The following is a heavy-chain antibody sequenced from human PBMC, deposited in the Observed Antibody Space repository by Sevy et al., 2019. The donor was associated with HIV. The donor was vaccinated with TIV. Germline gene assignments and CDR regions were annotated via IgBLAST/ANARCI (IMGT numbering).Heavy chain of an antibody. CDR3: AKDRCTGDVCENYYYALDI. CDR2: ISKDGRTK. Sequence: GGSLRLSCAASEFTFNSYAMHWVRQAPGKGLEWVAVISKDGRTKYYAESVKGRFTISRDNSKNTLNLQMNSLRAEDTAVFYCAKDRCTGDVCENYYYALDIWGQGTTVTVSS. J-gene: IGHJ6*02. V-gene: IGHV3-30*18. D-gene: IGHD2-8*02. CDR1: EFTFNSYA.